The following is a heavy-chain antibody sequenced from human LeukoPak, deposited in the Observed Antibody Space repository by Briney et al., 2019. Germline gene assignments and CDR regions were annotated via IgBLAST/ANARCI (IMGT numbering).Heavy chain of an antibody. Sequence: SVKVSCKASGGTFSSYTISWVRQAPGQGLEWMGRIIPILGIANYAQKFQGRVTITADKSTSTAYMELSSLRPEDTAVYYCASRSGPPLEGSDYWGQGTLVTVSS. CDR1: GGTFSSYT. CDR2: IIPILGIA. J-gene: IGHJ4*02. D-gene: IGHD2-15*01. V-gene: IGHV1-69*02. CDR3: ASRSGPPLEGSDY.